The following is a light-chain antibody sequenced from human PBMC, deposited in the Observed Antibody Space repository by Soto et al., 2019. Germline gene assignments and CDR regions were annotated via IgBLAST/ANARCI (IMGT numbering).Light chain of an antibody. CDR2: SAS. CDR1: QAIRND. Sequence: AVPMTQSPSSLSASVGDRVTITCRASQAIRNDLGWYQQRPGKAPSLLIFSASRLQTGVPSRFSGGGSGSVFTLTISNLQPEDFATYYCLQDHSYPRTFGQGTKLEVK. J-gene: IGKJ1*01. CDR3: LQDHSYPRT. V-gene: IGKV1-6*01.